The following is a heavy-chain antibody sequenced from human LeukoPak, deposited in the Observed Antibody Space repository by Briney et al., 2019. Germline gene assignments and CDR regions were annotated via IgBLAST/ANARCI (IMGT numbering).Heavy chain of an antibody. J-gene: IGHJ4*02. D-gene: IGHD6-13*01. V-gene: IGHV1-2*06. CDR2: INPNSGGT. CDR1: GYTFTGYY. CDR3: ARAVGEQQLVLDY. Sequence: VASVKVSCKASGYTFTGYYMHWVRQAPGQGLEWMGRINPNSGGTNYAQKFQGRVTMTRDTSISTAYMELSRLRSDGTAVYYCARAVGEQQLVLDYWGQGTLVTVSS.